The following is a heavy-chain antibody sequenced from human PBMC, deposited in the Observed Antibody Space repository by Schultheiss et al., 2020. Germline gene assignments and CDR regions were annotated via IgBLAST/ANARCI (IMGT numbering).Heavy chain of an antibody. D-gene: IGHD2-8*01. CDR2: ISYDGSNK. CDR3: AKPTKGDDAFDI. J-gene: IGHJ3*02. V-gene: IGHV3-30-3*02. CDR1: GFTFSSYA. Sequence: WGSLRLSCAASGFTFSSYAMHWVRQAPGKGLEWVAVISYDGSNKYYADSVKGRFTISRDNSKNTLYLQMNSLRAEDTAVYYCAKPTKGDDAFDIWGQGTMVTVSS.